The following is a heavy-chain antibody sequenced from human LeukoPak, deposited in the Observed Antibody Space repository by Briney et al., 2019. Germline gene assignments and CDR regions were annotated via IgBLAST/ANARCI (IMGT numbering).Heavy chain of an antibody. CDR2: INPNSGGT. CDR1: GYTFTGYY. Sequence: GASVKLSCKASGYTFTGYYMHWVRQAPGQGLEWMGWINPNSGGTNYAQKFQGRVTMTRDTSISTAYMELSRLISDDAAVYYCAILRFPKLEFDYWGQGTLVTVSS. V-gene: IGHV1-2*02. J-gene: IGHJ4*02. CDR3: AILRFPKLEFDY. D-gene: IGHD5/OR15-5a*01.